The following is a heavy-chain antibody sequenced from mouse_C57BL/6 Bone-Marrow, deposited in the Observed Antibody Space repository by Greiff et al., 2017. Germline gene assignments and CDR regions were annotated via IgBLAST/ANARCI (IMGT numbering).Heavy chain of an antibody. Sequence: EVQLQQSGAELVRPGASVKLSCTASGFNIKDDYMHWVKQRPEQGLEWIGWIDPENGDTEYASKFQGKATITADTSSNTAYLQLSSLTSEDTAVYYCTTSFITTVVVDYWGQGTTLTGSS. CDR2: IDPENGDT. V-gene: IGHV14-4*01. CDR3: TTSFITTVVVDY. CDR1: GFNIKDDY. J-gene: IGHJ2*01. D-gene: IGHD1-1*01.